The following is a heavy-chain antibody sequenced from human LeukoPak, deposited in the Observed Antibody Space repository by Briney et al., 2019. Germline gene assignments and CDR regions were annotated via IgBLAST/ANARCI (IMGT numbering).Heavy chain of an antibody. D-gene: IGHD6-13*01. J-gene: IGHJ5*02. Sequence: GESLKTSCKGSGSSFTSYWIGWVRQMPGKGLEWMGIIYPSDSDTRYSPSFQGQVTISAAKSISTAYLQWSSLKASDTAMYYCARHMTDYSSSWYLQGFDPWGQGTLVTVSS. CDR1: GSSFTSYW. V-gene: IGHV5-51*01. CDR2: IYPSDSDT. CDR3: ARHMTDYSSSWYLQGFDP.